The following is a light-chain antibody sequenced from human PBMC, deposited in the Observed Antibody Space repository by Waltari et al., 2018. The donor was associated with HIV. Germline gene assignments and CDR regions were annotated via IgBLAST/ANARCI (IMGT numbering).Light chain of an antibody. J-gene: IGLJ2*01. V-gene: IGLV3-10*01. CDR2: DDN. Sequence: SYELTQSPSVTVSPGQTARSTCFAAALPKKYAYWYQQESGQAPVLVIYDDNKRPSGIPERFSGSSSGTMATLTISGAQVEDEADYYCYSTDSSGNPRFGGGTKLTAL. CDR3: YSTDSSGNPR. CDR1: ALPKKY.